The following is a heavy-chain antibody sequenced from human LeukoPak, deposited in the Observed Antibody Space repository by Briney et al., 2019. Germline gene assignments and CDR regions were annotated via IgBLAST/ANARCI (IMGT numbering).Heavy chain of an antibody. CDR2: INSDGSTT. V-gene: IGHV3-74*01. J-gene: IGHJ4*02. D-gene: IGHD5-12*01. Sequence: GGSLRLSCAASGFTFISYWMHWVRQAPGKGLVWVSRINSDGSTTSYAASVKGRFTISKDNAKNSLYLQMNSLRAEDTAVYYCARDDRYSSWNWGQGTLVTVSS. CDR3: ARDDRYSSWN. CDR1: GFTFISYW.